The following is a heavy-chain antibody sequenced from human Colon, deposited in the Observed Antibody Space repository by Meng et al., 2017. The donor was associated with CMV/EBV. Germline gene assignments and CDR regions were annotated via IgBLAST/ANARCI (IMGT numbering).Heavy chain of an antibody. D-gene: IGHD3-22*01. CDR3: ARSIHDTSGYYRAEYFEH. J-gene: IGHJ1*01. CDR1: GFTFSSYG. CDR2: IRHDGSNE. Sequence: GESLKISCAASGFTFSSYGMHWVRQGPGKGLEWVAFIRHDGSNEYYADSVKGRFTISRDNSKKTLYLQMNSLRVEDTAVYYCARSIHDTSGYYRAEYFEHWGQGTLVTVSS. V-gene: IGHV3-30*02.